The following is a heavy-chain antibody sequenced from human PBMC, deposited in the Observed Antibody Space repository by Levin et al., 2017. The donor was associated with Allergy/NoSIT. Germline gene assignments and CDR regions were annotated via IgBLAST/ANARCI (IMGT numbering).Heavy chain of an antibody. CDR3: ARSDEGGMDV. V-gene: IGHV3-13*01. J-gene: IGHJ6*02. CDR1: GFTFSRYD. CDR2: IGTAGDT. Sequence: HTGGSLRLSCAASGFTFSRYDMHWVRHVTGKGLEWVSSIGTAGDTYYPGSVKGRFTISRENAKNSFYLQMNSLRAGDTAVYYCARSDEGGMDVWGQGTTVTVSS.